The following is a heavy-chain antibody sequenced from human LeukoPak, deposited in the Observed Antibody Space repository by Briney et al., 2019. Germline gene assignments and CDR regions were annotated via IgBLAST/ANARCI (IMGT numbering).Heavy chain of an antibody. V-gene: IGHV4-59*08. J-gene: IGHJ4*02. D-gene: IGHD6-6*01. CDR3: ARVYSSSSGYFDY. Sequence: SETLSLTCTVSGGSISSSYWSWIRQPPGKGLEWIGYIYYSGSTNYNPSLKSRVTISVDTSKNQFSLKLISVTAADTAVYYCARVYSSSSGYFDYWGQGTLVTVSS. CDR1: GGSISSSY. CDR2: IYYSGST.